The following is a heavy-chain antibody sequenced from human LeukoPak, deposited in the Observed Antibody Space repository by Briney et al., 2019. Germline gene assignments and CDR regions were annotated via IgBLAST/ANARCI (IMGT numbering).Heavy chain of an antibody. J-gene: IGHJ4*02. CDR2: IYTSGST. CDR3: ARDIVATGEDYFDY. CDR1: GGSISSGSYY. V-gene: IGHV4-61*02. D-gene: IGHD5-12*01. Sequence: PSETLSLTCTVSGGSISSGSYYWSWIRQPAGKGLEWIGRIYTSGSTNYNPSLKSRVTISVDTSKNQFSLKLSSVTAADTAVYYCARDIVATGEDYFDYWGQGTLVTVSS.